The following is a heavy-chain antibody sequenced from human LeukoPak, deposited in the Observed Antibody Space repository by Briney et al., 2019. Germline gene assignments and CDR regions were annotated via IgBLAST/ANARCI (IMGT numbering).Heavy chain of an antibody. CDR1: GGTFSSYA. Sequence: SVKVSCKASGGTFSSYAISWVRQAPGQGLEWMGGIIPIFGTANYAQKFQGRVTITADESTSTAYMELSSLRSEDTAVYYCARVGDYYDSSGHFDAHDLDYHYMDVWGKGTTVTISS. J-gene: IGHJ6*03. V-gene: IGHV1-69*13. CDR2: IIPIFGTA. D-gene: IGHD3-22*01. CDR3: ARVGDYYDSSGHFDAHDLDYHYMDV.